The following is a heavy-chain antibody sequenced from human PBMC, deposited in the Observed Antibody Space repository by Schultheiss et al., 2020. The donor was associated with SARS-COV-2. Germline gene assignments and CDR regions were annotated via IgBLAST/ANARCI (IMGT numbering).Heavy chain of an antibody. Sequence: GGSLRLSCKGSGYSFTSYWIGWVRQMPGKGLEWMGIIYPGDSDTRYSPSFQGQVTISADKSISTAYLQWSSLKASDTAMYYCARQKYSGSYPYYFDYWGQGTLVTVAS. D-gene: IGHD1-26*01. V-gene: IGHV5-51*01. CDR1: GYSFTSYW. CDR3: ARQKYSGSYPYYFDY. J-gene: IGHJ4*02. CDR2: IYPGDSDT.